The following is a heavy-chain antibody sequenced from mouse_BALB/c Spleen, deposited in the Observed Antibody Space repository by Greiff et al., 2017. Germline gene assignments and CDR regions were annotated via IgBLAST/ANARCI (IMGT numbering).Heavy chain of an antibody. V-gene: IGHV5-12-1*01. Sequence: EVHLVESGGGLVKPGGSLKLSCAASGFAFSSYDMSWVRQTPEKRLEWVAYISSGGGSTYYPDTVKGRFTISRDNAKNTLYLQMSSLKSEDTAMYYCARLRGYAMDYWGQGTSVTVSS. J-gene: IGHJ4*01. CDR1: GFAFSSYD. CDR2: ISSGGGST. CDR3: ARLRGYAMDY.